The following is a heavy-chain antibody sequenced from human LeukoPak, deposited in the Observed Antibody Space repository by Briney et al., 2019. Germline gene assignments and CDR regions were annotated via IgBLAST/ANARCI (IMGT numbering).Heavy chain of an antibody. D-gene: IGHD6-19*01. CDR1: GITFSNAW. V-gene: IGHV3-15*01. Sequence: GGSLRLSCAASGITFSNAWMTGGRQAAGKGLESFGRIYRSSNGETTDYGAPVKGRFTMSRDDSKNTLYLQMNSLKTEDTAVYYCTTYSSGSCPFWGQGTLVTVPS. CDR3: TTYSSGSCPF. J-gene: IGHJ4*02. CDR2: IYRSSNGETT.